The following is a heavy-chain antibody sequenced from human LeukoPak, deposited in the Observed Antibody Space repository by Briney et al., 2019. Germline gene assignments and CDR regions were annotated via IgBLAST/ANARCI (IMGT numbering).Heavy chain of an antibody. CDR3: ARTEGTVAYDS. D-gene: IGHD4-23*01. CDR1: GFTFSSYW. J-gene: IGHJ5*01. V-gene: IGHV3-74*01. CDR2: INSDGSGT. Sequence: GGSMRLSCAASGFTFSSYWMHWVRQAPGKGLVWVSRINSDGSGTIYADSVRGRFTISRGNAKNTLYLQVNSLRAGGTAVYYCARTEGTVAYDSWGQGTLVTVSS.